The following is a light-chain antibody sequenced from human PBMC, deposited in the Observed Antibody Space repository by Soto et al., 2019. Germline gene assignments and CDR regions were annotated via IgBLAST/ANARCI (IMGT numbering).Light chain of an antibody. J-gene: IGKJ1*01. CDR3: QQYGSSGT. V-gene: IGKV3-20*01. Sequence: EVVLTQSPGTLSLSPGERATLSCRASQTVRNNYLAWYQQKPGQAPRLLIYDASSRATGIPDRFSGSGSGTDFTLTIRRLGPEDFAVYYCQQYGSSGTFGQGTKVDIK. CDR2: DAS. CDR1: QTVRNNY.